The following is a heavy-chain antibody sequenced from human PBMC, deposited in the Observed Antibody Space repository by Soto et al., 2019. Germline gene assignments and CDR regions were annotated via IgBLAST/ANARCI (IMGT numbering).Heavy chain of an antibody. CDR1: GGSISSYY. J-gene: IGHJ5*02. Sequence: SETLSLTCTVSGGSISSYYWSWIRQPPGKGLEWIVYIYYSGSTNYNPSLKSRVTISVDTSKNQFSLKLSSVTAVDTAVYYCAIALVMTRSSSVYDSNWFYPWGQGTLVTVSS. V-gene: IGHV4-59*01. CDR2: IYYSGST. D-gene: IGHD3-16*02. CDR3: AIALVMTRSSSVYDSNWFYP.